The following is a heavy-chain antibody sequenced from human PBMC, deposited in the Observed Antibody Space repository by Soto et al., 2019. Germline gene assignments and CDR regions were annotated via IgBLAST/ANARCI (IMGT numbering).Heavy chain of an antibody. D-gene: IGHD2-15*01. J-gene: IGHJ5*02. V-gene: IGHV1-3*05. CDR1: GYTFTSYA. CDR3: ARDSGGIVGRVWFDP. CDR2: INAGNGNT. Sequence: QVQLVQSGAEEKKPGASVKVSCKASGYTFTSYAMHWVRQAPGQRLEWMGWINAGNGNTKYSQKFQGRVTITRDTSASTAYMELSSLRSEDTAVYYCARDSGGIVGRVWFDPWGQGTLVTVSS.